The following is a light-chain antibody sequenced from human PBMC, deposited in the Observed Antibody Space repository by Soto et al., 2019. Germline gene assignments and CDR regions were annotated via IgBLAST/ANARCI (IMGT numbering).Light chain of an antibody. V-gene: IGLV1-40*01. J-gene: IGLJ1*01. CDR3: QSYDSSLSGSYV. Sequence: QSVLTQPPLVSGAPGQRVTISCTGSSPNIGAGYDVHWYQQLPGTAPKLLIYVNINRPSGVPDRFSGSKSGTSASLAITGLQAEDEADYYCQSYDSSLSGSYVFGTGTKLTVL. CDR1: SPNIGAGYD. CDR2: VNI.